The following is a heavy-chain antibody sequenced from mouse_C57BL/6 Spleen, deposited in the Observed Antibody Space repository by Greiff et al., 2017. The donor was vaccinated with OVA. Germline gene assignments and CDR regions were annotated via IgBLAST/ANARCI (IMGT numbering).Heavy chain of an antibody. CDR1: GFTFSDYG. J-gene: IGHJ4*01. CDR2: ISSGSSTI. Sequence: DVMLVESGGGLVKPGGSLKLSCAASGFTFSDYGMHWVRQAPEKGLEWVAYISSGSSTIYYADTVKGRFTISRDNAKNTLFLQMTSLRSEDTAMYYCARVGYYAMDYWGQGTSVTVSS. CDR3: ARVGYYAMDY. V-gene: IGHV5-17*01.